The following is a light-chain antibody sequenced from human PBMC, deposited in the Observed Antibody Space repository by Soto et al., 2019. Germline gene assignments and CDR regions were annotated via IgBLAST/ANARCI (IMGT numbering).Light chain of an antibody. CDR3: QQYYSTFIT. J-gene: IGKJ5*01. V-gene: IGKV4-1*01. CDR1: QSILYSSNNKNY. Sequence: DIVMTQSPDSLAVSLGERATINCKSSQSILYSSNNKNYLAWYQQKPGQPPKLLIYWASTRESGVPARFSGSGSGTDFTLTISSLQTEDVAVYYCQQYYSTFITFGQGTRLEI. CDR2: WAS.